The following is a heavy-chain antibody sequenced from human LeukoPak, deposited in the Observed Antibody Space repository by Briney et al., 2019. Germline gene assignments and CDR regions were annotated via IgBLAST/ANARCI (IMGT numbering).Heavy chain of an antibody. Sequence: PSETLSLTCTVSGGSISSYYWSWIRQPPGKGLEWIGYIYDSGSTNYDPSLKSRVTISVDTSKNQFSLKLSSVTAADTAVYYCARHGSHTPVDYWGRGTLVTVSS. CDR3: ARHGSHTPVDY. D-gene: IGHD2-2*02. CDR2: IYDSGST. J-gene: IGHJ4*02. CDR1: GGSISSYY. V-gene: IGHV4-59*08.